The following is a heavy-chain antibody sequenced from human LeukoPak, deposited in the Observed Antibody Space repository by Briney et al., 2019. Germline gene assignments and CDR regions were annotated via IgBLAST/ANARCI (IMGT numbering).Heavy chain of an antibody. D-gene: IGHD3-16*01. V-gene: IGHV1-18*01. J-gene: IGHJ4*02. CDR1: GYTFTSYG. Sequence: ASVTVSFKGSGYTFTSYGISWVRQAPGQGLEWMGWISAYNGNTNYAQKPQGRVTMTTDTYTSTAYMELRSLRSDDTAVYYCARVGDSTYYDYVWGSYQNTYYFDYWGQGTLVTVSS. CDR2: ISAYNGNT. CDR3: ARVGDSTYYDYVWGSYQNTYYFDY.